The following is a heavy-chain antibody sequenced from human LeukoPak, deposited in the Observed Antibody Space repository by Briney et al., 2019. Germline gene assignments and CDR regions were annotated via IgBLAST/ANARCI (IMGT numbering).Heavy chain of an antibody. CDR3: AVTIVVVPAASTYYFDY. V-gene: IGHV4-38-2*01. CDR1: GYSISSGYY. D-gene: IGHD2-2*01. Sequence: SETLSLTCAVSGYSISSGYYWGWIRQPPGKGLEWIGSIYHSGSTYYNPSLKSRVTISVDTSKNQFSLKLSSVTAADTAVYNCAVTIVVVPAASTYYFDYWGQGALVTVSS. CDR2: IYHSGST. J-gene: IGHJ4*02.